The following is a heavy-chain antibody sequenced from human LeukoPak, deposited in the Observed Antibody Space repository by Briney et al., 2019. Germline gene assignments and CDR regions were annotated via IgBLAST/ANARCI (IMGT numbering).Heavy chain of an antibody. V-gene: IGHV4-39*01. J-gene: IGHJ3*02. CDR2: IYYSGST. CDR1: GGSISSSSYY. CDR3: ARAPILRFLETHAFDI. D-gene: IGHD3-3*01. Sequence: SETLSLTCTVSGGSISSSSYYWGWIRQPPGKGLEWIGSIYYSGSTYYNPSLKSRVTISVDTSKNQFSLKLSSVTAADTAVYYCARAPILRFLETHAFDIWGQGTMVTVSS.